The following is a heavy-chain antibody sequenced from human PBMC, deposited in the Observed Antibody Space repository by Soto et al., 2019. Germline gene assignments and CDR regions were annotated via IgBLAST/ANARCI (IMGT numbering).Heavy chain of an antibody. D-gene: IGHD3-10*01. J-gene: IGHJ4*02. V-gene: IGHV4-39*02. Sequence: PSETLSLTCTVSGGSISSSSYYWGWIRQPPGKGLEWIGSIYYSGYTYYNPSLKSRIAISVDTSKNHFYLKLSSVTASDTAVYYCASRKSSPYFDYWGQGTLVTVSS. CDR2: IYYSGYT. CDR3: ASRKSSPYFDY. CDR1: GGSISSSSYY.